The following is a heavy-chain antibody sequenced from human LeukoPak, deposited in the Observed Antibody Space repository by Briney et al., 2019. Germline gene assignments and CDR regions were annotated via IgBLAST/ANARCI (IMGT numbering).Heavy chain of an antibody. CDR2: INPNSGGT. D-gene: IGHD2-15*01. V-gene: IGHV1-2*06. CDR3: ARKAYCSGGSCYLDWFDP. Sequence: ASVKVSCKASGYTFTGYYMHWVRQAPGQGLEWMGRINPNSGGTNYAQKFQGRVTMTRDTSISTAYMELSRLRSDDTAVYYCARKAYCSGGSCYLDWFDPWGREPWSPSPQ. J-gene: IGHJ5*02. CDR1: GYTFTGYY.